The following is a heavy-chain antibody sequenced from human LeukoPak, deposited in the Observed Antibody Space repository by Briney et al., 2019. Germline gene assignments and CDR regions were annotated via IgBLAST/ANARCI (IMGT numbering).Heavy chain of an antibody. V-gene: IGHV4-31*03. CDR1: GGFFSSGGYY. CDR2: ISNSGNT. Sequence: SQTLSLTCTVYGGFFSSGGYYWTWIRQHPGEGLEWIGYISNSGNTYYNPSLKSRVAISVDTSENQFSLKLSSVTAADTAVYYCARDRGRDYFDYWGQGTLVTVSS. J-gene: IGHJ4*02. CDR3: ARDRGRDYFDY.